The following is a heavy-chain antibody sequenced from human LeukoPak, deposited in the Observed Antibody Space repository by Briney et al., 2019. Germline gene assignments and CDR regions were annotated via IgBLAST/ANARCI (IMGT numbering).Heavy chain of an antibody. J-gene: IGHJ4*02. V-gene: IGHV4-39*07. D-gene: IGHD5-18*01. CDR2: IYYSGST. Sequence: ASETLSLTCTVSGGSISSSSYYWGWIRQPPGKGLEWIGSIYYSGSTYYNPSLKSRVTMSVDTSKNQFSLKLSSVTAADTAVYYCARVKPLLYSYGPSGFDYWGQGTLVTVSS. CDR3: ARVKPLLYSYGPSGFDY. CDR1: GGSISSSSYY.